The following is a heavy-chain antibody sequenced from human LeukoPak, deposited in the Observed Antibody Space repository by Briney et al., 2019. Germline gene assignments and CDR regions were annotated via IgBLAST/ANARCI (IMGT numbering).Heavy chain of an antibody. D-gene: IGHD3-9*01. CDR1: NGSINFVSYY. CDR3: ARDGAGMTGTGLDY. J-gene: IGHJ4*02. CDR2: IHYTGNT. Sequence: SETLSLTCTVSNGSINFVSYYWSWIRQPPGKGLEWLGYIHYTGNTIYNPSLKSRVTISMDTAKNQFSLKVSSVTAADAAVYYCARDGAGMTGTGLDYWGQGILATVSS. V-gene: IGHV4-61*01.